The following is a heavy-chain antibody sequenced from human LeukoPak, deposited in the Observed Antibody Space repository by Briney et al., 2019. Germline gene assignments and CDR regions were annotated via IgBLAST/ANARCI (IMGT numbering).Heavy chain of an antibody. Sequence: GGSLRLSCAASGFPFSSYAMSWVRQAPGKGLEWVSGIFDSGSQTFYADSVKGRFTISRDNSKNTLYLQMNSLRAEDTAVYYCAKPHDSTPYYFDYWGQGTLVTVSS. J-gene: IGHJ4*02. CDR3: AKPHDSTPYYFDY. D-gene: IGHD3-22*01. CDR2: IFDSGSQT. V-gene: IGHV3-23*01. CDR1: GFPFSSYA.